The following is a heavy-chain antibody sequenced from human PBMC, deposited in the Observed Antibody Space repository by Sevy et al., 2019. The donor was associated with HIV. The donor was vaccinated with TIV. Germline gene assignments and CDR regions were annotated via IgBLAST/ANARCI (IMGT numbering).Heavy chain of an antibody. CDR3: ARLLTPYCSSTSCHRYNWNKGAFDI. CDR2: IYPGDSDT. J-gene: IGHJ3*02. V-gene: IGHV5-51*01. CDR1: GYSFTSYW. D-gene: IGHD2-2*01. Sequence: GESLKISCKGSGYSFTSYWIGWVRQMPGKGLEWMGIIYPGDSDTRYSPSFQGQVTISADKSISTAYLQWSSLKASDTAMYYCARLLTPYCSSTSCHRYNWNKGAFDIWGQGTMVTVSS.